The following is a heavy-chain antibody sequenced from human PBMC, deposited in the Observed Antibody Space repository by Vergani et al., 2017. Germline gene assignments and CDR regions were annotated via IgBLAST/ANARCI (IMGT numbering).Heavy chain of an antibody. CDR1: GGFFTSYH. Sequence: QVQLQQWGGGLLKPSETLSLTCVVNGGFFTSYHWTWIRQSPGEGLEWVGDIDHTGRPDYNPSLKSRLNMSVDKSRNQFSLTLNSVTATDTAIYFCARVNTETNGHLYYYYYMDVWGQGTAVTVS. V-gene: IGHV4-34*01. CDR3: ARVNTETNGHLYYYYYMDV. D-gene: IGHD4-11*01. CDR2: IDHTGRP. J-gene: IGHJ6*03.